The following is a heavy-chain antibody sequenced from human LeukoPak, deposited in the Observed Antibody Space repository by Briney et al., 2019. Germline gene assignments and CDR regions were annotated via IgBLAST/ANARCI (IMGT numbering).Heavy chain of an antibody. Sequence: SVKVSCMASGYLLTTSYMHWVRQAAGQGREWMGMIHPGGGNTNYAQKLQGRVTMTSDTSTSTVYMELSSLRAEDTAVYYCARPSQWGYALDSLGQGTMVTVSS. CDR1: GYLLTTSY. D-gene: IGHD2-15*01. CDR3: ARPSQWGYALDS. J-gene: IGHJ3*02. CDR2: IHPGGGNT. V-gene: IGHV1-46*01.